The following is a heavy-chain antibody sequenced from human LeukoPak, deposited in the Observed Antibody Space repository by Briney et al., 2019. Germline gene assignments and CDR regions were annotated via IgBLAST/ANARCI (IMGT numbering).Heavy chain of an antibody. Sequence: GGSLRLSCAASGFTFSSYWMHWVRQAPGKGLVWVSRINSDGSSISYADSVKGRFTISRDNAKNTLYLQMNSLRAEDTAVYYCAKDRAIAVAGGYFDYWGQGTLVTVSS. CDR1: GFTFSSYW. J-gene: IGHJ4*02. D-gene: IGHD6-19*01. CDR2: INSDGSSI. CDR3: AKDRAIAVAGGYFDY. V-gene: IGHV3-74*01.